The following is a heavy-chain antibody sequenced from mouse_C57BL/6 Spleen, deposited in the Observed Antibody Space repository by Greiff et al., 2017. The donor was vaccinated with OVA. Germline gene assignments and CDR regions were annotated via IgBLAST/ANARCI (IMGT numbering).Heavy chain of an antibody. J-gene: IGHJ4*01. V-gene: IGHV5-17*01. CDR2: ISSGSSTI. CDR1: GFTFSDYG. D-gene: IGHD3-3*01. CDR3: ARLGTPNYYAMDY. Sequence: EVQRVESGGGLVKPGGSLKLSCAASGFTFSDYGMHWVRQAPEKGLEWVAYISSGSSTIYYADTVKGRFTISRDNAKNTLFLQMTSLRSEDTAMYYCARLGTPNYYAMDYWGQGTSVTVSS.